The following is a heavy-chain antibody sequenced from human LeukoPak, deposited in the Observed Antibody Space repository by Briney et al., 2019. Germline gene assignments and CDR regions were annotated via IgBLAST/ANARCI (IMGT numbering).Heavy chain of an antibody. Sequence: SETLSLTCTVSGGSISNYYWSWIRQPPGKGLEWIGYIYYSGITNYNPSLRSRLTISVDTSKNQFSLKLTSVTAADTAVYYCARSYSTSWCFDYWGQGTLVTVSS. CDR3: ARSYSTSWCFDY. CDR2: IYYSGIT. D-gene: IGHD6-13*01. V-gene: IGHV4-59*01. J-gene: IGHJ4*02. CDR1: GGSISNYY.